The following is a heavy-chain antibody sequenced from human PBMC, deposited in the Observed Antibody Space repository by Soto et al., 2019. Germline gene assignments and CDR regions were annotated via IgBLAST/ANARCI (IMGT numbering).Heavy chain of an antibody. J-gene: IGHJ4*02. CDR3: AKDFYGSGSYYNVMSGVFDY. D-gene: IGHD3-10*01. CDR2: ISWNSGSI. V-gene: IGHV3-9*01. CDR1: GFTFDDYA. Sequence: GGSLRLSCAASGFTFDDYAMHWVRQAPGKGLEWVSGISWNSGSIGYADSVKGRFTISRDNAKNSLYLQMNSLRAEDTALYYCAKDFYGSGSYYNVMSGVFDYWGQGTLVTVSS.